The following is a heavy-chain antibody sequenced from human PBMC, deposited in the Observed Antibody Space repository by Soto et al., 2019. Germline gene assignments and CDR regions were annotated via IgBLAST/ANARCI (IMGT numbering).Heavy chain of an antibody. CDR1: GGSFSGYY. D-gene: IGHD2-15*01. V-gene: IGHV4-34*01. J-gene: IGHJ5*02. Sequence: PSETLSLTCAVYGGSFSGYYWSWIRQPPGKGLEWIGEINHSGSTNYNPSLKSRVTISVDTSKNQFSLKLSSVTAADTAVYYCVTGTFNHVGYNWFDPWGQGTLVTVSS. CDR2: INHSGST. CDR3: VTGTFNHVGYNWFDP.